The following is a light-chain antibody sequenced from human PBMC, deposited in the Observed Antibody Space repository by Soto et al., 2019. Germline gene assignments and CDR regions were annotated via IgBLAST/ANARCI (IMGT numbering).Light chain of an antibody. CDR3: SSYSGTNNYV. CDR2: EFT. V-gene: IGLV2-8*01. J-gene: IGLJ1*01. CDR1: SSDVGGDNF. Sequence: QSALTQPPSSSGSPGQSVTISCTGTSSDVGGDNFVSWYQQHPGKAPKLIIYEFTKRPSGVPDRFYGSKSGNTASLTVSWLQAEDEADYYCSSYSGTNNYVVGTGTKVTVL.